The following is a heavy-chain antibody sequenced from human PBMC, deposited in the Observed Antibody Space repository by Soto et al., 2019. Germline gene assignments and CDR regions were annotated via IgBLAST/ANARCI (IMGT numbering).Heavy chain of an antibody. CDR2: ISGSGGST. Sequence: GGSLRLSCAASGFTFSSCAMSWVRQAPGKGLEWVSVISGSGGSTYYADSVKGRFTISRDNSKNTLYLQMNSLRAEDTAVYYCAKGVPADNYGIFDYWGQGTLVTVSS. J-gene: IGHJ4*02. V-gene: IGHV3-23*01. CDR3: AKGVPADNYGIFDY. D-gene: IGHD2-2*01. CDR1: GFTFSSCA.